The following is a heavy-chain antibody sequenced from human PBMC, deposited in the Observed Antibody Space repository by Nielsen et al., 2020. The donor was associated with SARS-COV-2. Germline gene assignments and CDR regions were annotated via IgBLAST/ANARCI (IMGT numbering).Heavy chain of an antibody. D-gene: IGHD6-19*01. Sequence: SETLSLTCTVSGGSISSSSYYWGWIRQPPGKGLEWVGSIYYSGNTYCNPSLKSRVTISVDTSKNQFSLKLNSVTAADTAVYYCARLLAVAHDAFDIWGQGTVVTVSS. CDR2: IYYSGNT. J-gene: IGHJ3*02. CDR3: ARLLAVAHDAFDI. V-gene: IGHV4-39*01. CDR1: GGSISSSSYY.